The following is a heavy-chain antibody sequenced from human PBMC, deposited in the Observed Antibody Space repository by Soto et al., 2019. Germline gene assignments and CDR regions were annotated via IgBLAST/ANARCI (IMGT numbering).Heavy chain of an antibody. CDR2: IYPGDSDT. D-gene: IGHD3-22*01. V-gene: IGHV5-51*01. CDR3: ARLNYYDSSEDAFDI. CDR1: GYSFTSYW. J-gene: IGHJ3*02. Sequence: GESLKISCKGSGYSFTSYWIGWVRQMPGKGLEWMGIIYPGDSDTRYSPPFQGQVTISADKSISTAYLQWSSLKASDTAMYYCARLNYYDSSEDAFDIWGQGTMVTVSS.